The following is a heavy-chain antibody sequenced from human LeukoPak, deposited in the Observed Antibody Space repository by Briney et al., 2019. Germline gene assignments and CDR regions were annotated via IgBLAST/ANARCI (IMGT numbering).Heavy chain of an antibody. CDR2: MNPNSGNT. Sequence: ASVKVSCKASGYTFASYDINWARQATGQGLEWMGWMNPNSGNTGYAQKFQGRVTITRNTSISTAYLELSSLRSKDTAVYYCARGPYSGSYYAYWGQGTLVTVSS. CDR3: ARGPYSGSYYAY. V-gene: IGHV1-8*03. CDR1: GYTFASYD. J-gene: IGHJ4*02. D-gene: IGHD1-26*01.